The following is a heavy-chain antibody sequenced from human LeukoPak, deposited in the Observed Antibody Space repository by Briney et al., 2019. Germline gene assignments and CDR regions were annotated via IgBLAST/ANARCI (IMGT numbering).Heavy chain of an antibody. V-gene: IGHV1-18*01. CDR1: GYTFTSYG. CDR3: ARARRSSSSWFSRYMDV. J-gene: IGHJ6*03. CDR2: ISAYNGNT. Sequence: AASVKVSCKASGYTFTSYGISWVRQAPGQGLEWMGWISAYNGNTNYAQKLQGRVTMTTDTSTSTAYMELRSLRSDDTAVYYCARARRSSSSWFSRYMDVWGKGTTVTVSS. D-gene: IGHD6-13*01.